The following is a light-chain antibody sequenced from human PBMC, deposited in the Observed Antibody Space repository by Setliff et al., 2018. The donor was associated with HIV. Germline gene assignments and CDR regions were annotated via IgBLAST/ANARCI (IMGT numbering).Light chain of an antibody. CDR2: EVS. V-gene: IGLV2-14*01. CDR3: NSYTAASTQV. CDR1: SGDFGGFNY. J-gene: IGLJ3*02. Sequence: QSALTQPASVSGSPGQSITISCTGSSGDFGGFNYVSWYQQHPGKAPKLLLYEVSNRPSGVSVRFSGSKSGNTASLTISGLQAEDEADYYCNSYTAASTQVFGGGTKVTVL.